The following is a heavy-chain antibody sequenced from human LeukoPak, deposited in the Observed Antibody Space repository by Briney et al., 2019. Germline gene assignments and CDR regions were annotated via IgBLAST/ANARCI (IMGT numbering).Heavy chain of an antibody. V-gene: IGHV3-23*01. D-gene: IGHD6-13*01. CDR1: GFTFGSIA. CDR2: VRSNGDTT. J-gene: IGHJ4*02. Sequence: QPGGSLRLSCAASGFTFGSIAMTWVRQAPGKGLEWVSTVRSNGDTTYNADSVKGRFTISRDNSKNTLYLQMNSLRAEDTAVYYCAKGIAAGPLYYFDSWGQGTLVTVSS. CDR3: AKGIAAGPLYYFDS.